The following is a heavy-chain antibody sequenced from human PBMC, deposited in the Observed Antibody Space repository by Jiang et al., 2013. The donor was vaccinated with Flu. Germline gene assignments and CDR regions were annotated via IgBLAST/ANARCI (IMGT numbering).Heavy chain of an antibody. J-gene: IGHJ4*02. D-gene: IGHD6-19*01. CDR3: ARSYSSNGWYLFDY. CDR1: GGSISTYY. V-gene: IGHV4-59*01. CDR2: TYYSGST. Sequence: SGPGLVKPSETLSLTCTVSGGSISTYYWSWVRQPPGKGLEWIGHTYYSGSTNYNPSLKSRVTISVDRSKNQFSLRLNSVTAADTAVYYCARSYSSNGWYLFDYWGQGTLVTV.